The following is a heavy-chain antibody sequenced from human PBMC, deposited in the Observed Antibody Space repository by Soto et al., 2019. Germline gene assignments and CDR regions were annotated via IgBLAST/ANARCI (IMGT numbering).Heavy chain of an antibody. CDR2: IIPIFGTA. Sequence: SVKVSCKASGGTFSSYAISWVRQAPGQGLEWMGGIIPIFGTANYAQKFQGRVTITADKSTSTAYMELSSLRSEDTAVYYCARPRYSYGSGYYGMDVWGQGTTVTVSS. CDR3: ARPRYSYGSGYYGMDV. D-gene: IGHD5-18*01. V-gene: IGHV1-69*06. J-gene: IGHJ6*02. CDR1: GGTFSSYA.